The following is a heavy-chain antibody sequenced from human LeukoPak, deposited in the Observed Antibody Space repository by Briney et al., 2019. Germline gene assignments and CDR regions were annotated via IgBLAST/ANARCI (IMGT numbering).Heavy chain of an antibody. V-gene: IGHV3-53*01. CDR3: AKMRYYDSSAYYFDY. CDR2: IYSGGST. Sequence: GGSLRLSCAASGFTVSSNYMSWVRQAPGMGLEWVSVIYSGGSTYYADSVKGRFTISRDNSKNTLYLQMSSLRAEDTSVYYCAKMRYYDSSAYYFDYWGQGTLVTVSS. D-gene: IGHD3-22*01. J-gene: IGHJ4*02. CDR1: GFTVSSNY.